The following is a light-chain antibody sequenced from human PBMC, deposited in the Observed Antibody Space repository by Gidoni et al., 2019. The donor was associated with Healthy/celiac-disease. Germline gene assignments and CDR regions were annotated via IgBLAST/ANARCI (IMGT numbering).Light chain of an antibody. Sequence: QSVLTPPPSVSVAPGQRVTISCTGSSSNIGAGYDVHWYQQLPGTAPKLLIYGNSNRPSGVPDRFSGSKSGTSASLAITGLQAEDEADYYCQSYDSSLSGDVVFGGGTKLTDL. J-gene: IGLJ2*01. V-gene: IGLV1-40*01. CDR2: GNS. CDR1: SSNIGAGYD. CDR3: QSYDSSLSGDVV.